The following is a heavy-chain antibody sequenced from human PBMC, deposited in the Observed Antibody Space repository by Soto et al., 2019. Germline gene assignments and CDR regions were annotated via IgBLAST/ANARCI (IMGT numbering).Heavy chain of an antibody. CDR3: ARADYYSGSTNYYYYGMDV. CDR1: GGSFSGYY. J-gene: IGHJ6*02. CDR2: INHSGST. V-gene: IGHV4-34*01. D-gene: IGHD1-26*01. Sequence: LSLTCAVYGGSFSGYYWSWIRQPPGKGLEWIGEINHSGSTNYNPSLKSRVTISVDTSKNQFSLKLSSVTAADTAVYYCARADYYSGSTNYYYYGMDVWGQGTTVTVSS.